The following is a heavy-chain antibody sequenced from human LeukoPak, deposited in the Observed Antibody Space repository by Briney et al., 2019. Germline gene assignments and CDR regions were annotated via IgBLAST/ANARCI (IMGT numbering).Heavy chain of an antibody. D-gene: IGHD3-16*02. Sequence: SVKVSCKASGFTSTSSAMQWVRQARGQRLEWIGWIVVGSGNTNYAQKFQERVTITRDMSTSTAYMELSSLRSEDTAVYYCAADLDVWGSYRLDYWGQGTLVTVSS. V-gene: IGHV1-58*02. CDR3: AADLDVWGSYRLDY. J-gene: IGHJ4*02. CDR1: GFTSTSSA. CDR2: IVVGSGNT.